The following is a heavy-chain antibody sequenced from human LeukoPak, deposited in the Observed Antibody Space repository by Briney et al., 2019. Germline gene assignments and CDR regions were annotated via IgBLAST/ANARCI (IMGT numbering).Heavy chain of an antibody. CDR2: IYYSGST. J-gene: IGHJ4*02. Sequence: SETLSLTCTVSGGSITSDYWSWLRQPPGKGLESIGYIYYSGSTNYNPSLKSRVTISVDTSKNQFSLKLSSVTAADTAVYYCARVASVGATRALDYWGQGTLVTVSS. CDR3: ARVASVGATRALDY. D-gene: IGHD1-26*01. V-gene: IGHV4-59*01. CDR1: GGSITSDY.